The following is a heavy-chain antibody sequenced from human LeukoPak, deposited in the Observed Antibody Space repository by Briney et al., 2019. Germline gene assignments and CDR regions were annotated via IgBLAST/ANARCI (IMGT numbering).Heavy chain of an antibody. CDR3: AKDQGATYGTLDY. V-gene: IGHV3-43D*03. Sequence: GGSLRLSCAASGFTFDDYAMHWVRHAPGKGLEGVSLISWDGGSSYYAASVKGRFTISRDNSKNSLYLQMNSLRAEDTALYYCAKDQGATYGTLDYWGQRTLVTASS. CDR1: GFTFDDYA. J-gene: IGHJ4*02. CDR2: ISWDGGSS. D-gene: IGHD1-1*01.